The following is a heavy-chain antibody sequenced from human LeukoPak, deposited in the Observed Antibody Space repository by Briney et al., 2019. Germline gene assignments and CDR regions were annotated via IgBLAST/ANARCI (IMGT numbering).Heavy chain of an antibody. J-gene: IGHJ4*02. V-gene: IGHV3-48*03. CDR2: ISTSGSTI. Sequence: GGSLGLSCAASGFTFSSYEMNWVRQAPGKGLEVVSYISTSGSTIYYADSVKGRFTLSRDSAKNSLYLRMNSLRAEDTAVYYCARVRRDGYNTANFDYWGQGTLVTVSS. CDR3: ARVRRDGYNTANFDY. CDR1: GFTFSSYE. D-gene: IGHD5-24*01.